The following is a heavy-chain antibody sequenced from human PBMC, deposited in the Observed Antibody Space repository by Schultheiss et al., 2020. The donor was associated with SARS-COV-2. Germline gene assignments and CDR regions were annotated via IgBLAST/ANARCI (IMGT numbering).Heavy chain of an antibody. J-gene: IGHJ4*02. CDR1: GFTFSSYA. CDR2: ISSSGSTI. D-gene: IGHD2-15*01. V-gene: IGHV3-48*03. Sequence: GGSLRLSCAASGFTFSSYAMSWVRQAPGKGLEWVSYISSSGSTIYYADSVKGRFTISRDNAKNSLYLQMNSLRAEDTAVYYCARGGSVVVAYYFDYWGQGTLVTVSS. CDR3: ARGGSVVVAYYFDY.